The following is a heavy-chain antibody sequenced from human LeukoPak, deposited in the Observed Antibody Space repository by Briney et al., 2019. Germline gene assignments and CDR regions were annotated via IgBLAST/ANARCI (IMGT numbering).Heavy chain of an antibody. D-gene: IGHD6-19*01. J-gene: IGHJ3*02. CDR3: ARDKGTGWYLRDAFDI. Sequence: PSETLSLTCTVSGGSINSGGYYWSWIRQHPGKGLEWIGYIYYSGSTYYNPSLKSRVTISVDTSKNQFSLKLSSVTAADTAVYYCARDKGTGWYLRDAFDIWGQGTMVTVSS. CDR2: IYYSGST. CDR1: GGSINSGGYY. V-gene: IGHV4-31*03.